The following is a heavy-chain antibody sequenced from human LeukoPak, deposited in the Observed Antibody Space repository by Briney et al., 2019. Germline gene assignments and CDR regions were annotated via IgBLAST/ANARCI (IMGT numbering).Heavy chain of an antibody. Sequence: GGSLRLSCTASGFTFGDYAVSWVRQAPGKGLEWVGFIRSKAYGGTTEYAASVKGRFTISRDDSKSIAYLQMNSLKTEDTAVYYCTRLRLPGGYWGQGTLVTVSS. CDR3: TRLRLPGGY. J-gene: IGHJ4*02. V-gene: IGHV3-49*04. CDR1: GFTFGDYA. CDR2: IRSKAYGGTT. D-gene: IGHD5-12*01.